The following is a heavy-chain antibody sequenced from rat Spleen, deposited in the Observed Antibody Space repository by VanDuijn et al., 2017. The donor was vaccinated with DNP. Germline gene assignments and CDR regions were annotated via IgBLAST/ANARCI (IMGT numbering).Heavy chain of an antibody. CDR2: LGYDGIST. Sequence: EVQLVESGGGLVQPGRSLKLSCAASGFTVSDYNMAWVRQAPKKGLEWVATLGYDGISTYYRDSVKGRFTVSRDNVRNTLYLQMDSLRSEDTATYYCSRHLRRAPGFAYWGQGILVTVSS. CDR3: SRHLRRAPGFAY. J-gene: IGHJ3*01. V-gene: IGHV5-7*01. D-gene: IGHD1-11*01. CDR1: GFTVSDYN.